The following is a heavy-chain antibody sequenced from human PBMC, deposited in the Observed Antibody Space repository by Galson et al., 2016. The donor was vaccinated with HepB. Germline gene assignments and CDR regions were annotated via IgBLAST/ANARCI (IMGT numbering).Heavy chain of an antibody. CDR3: ARNLYSGADYSVDY. J-gene: IGHJ4*02. V-gene: IGHV3-11*04. CDR1: GFTFSDYY. D-gene: IGHD4-11*01. Sequence: SLRLSCAASGFTFSDYYMTWIRQAPGRGLEWVSYISSGGTTMYYTDSVKGRFTISRDNAKNSLYLQMDSLRAEDTALYYCARNLYSGADYSVDYWGQGTLVTVSS. CDR2: ISSGGTTM.